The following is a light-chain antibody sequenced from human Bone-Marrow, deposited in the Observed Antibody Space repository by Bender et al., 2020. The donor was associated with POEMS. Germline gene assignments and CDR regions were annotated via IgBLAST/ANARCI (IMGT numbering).Light chain of an antibody. J-gene: IGLJ3*02. Sequence: QSVLTQPPSASGTPGQRVTISCSGSSSNIGTNPVNWYQQLPGTAPKLLIYINNQRPSGVPDRFSGSKSGTSASLAISGLQSEDEADYYCCSYAGRSLWVFGGGTKLTVV. CDR2: INN. V-gene: IGLV1-44*01. CDR3: CSYAGRSLWV. CDR1: SSNIGTNP.